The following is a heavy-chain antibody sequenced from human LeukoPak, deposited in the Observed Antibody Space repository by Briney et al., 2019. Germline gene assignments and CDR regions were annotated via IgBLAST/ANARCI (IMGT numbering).Heavy chain of an antibody. D-gene: IGHD3-10*01. CDR2: FDPEDGET. V-gene: IGHV1-24*01. CDR1: GYTLTELS. CDR3: ATPGIWFGEYPRSDAFDT. Sequence: ASVKGSRKVSGYTLTELSMHWVRQAPGKGLEWMGGFDPEDGETIYAQKFQGRVTMTEDTSTDTAYMELSSLRSEDTAVYYCATPGIWFGEYPRSDAFDTWGQGTMVTVSS. J-gene: IGHJ3*02.